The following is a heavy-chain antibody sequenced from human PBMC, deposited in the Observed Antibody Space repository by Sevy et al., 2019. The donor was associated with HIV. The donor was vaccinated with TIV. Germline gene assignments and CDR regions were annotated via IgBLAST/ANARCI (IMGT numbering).Heavy chain of an antibody. Sequence: GGSLRLSCAASGFTFDDYAMHWVRQVPGKGLEWVSGIIWNGAITGYADSVKGRFTISRDNAKNSLHLQINSLRAEDTAVYYCGRDINPVASPRGIYFYGVDVWGQGTTVTVSS. CDR1: GFTFDDYA. D-gene: IGHD6-19*01. J-gene: IGHJ6*02. CDR3: GRDINPVASPRGIYFYGVDV. CDR2: IIWNGAIT. V-gene: IGHV3-9*01.